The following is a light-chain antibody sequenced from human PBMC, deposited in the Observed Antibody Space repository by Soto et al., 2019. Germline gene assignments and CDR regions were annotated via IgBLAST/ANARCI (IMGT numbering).Light chain of an antibody. CDR2: AVS. J-gene: IGLJ1*01. Sequence: QSVLTQPASVSGSPGQSITISCSGTSSANGAYDFVSWYQQHPDRAPKLILYAVSHRFSGLSYRFSGSKSGNTASLTISGLQAEDEGDYYCTSVAPGRIDVFGSGTKVTVL. V-gene: IGLV2-14*03. CDR1: SSANGAYDF. CDR3: TSVAPGRIDV.